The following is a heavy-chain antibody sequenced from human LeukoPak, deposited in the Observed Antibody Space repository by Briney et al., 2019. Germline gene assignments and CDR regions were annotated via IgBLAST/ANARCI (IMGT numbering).Heavy chain of an antibody. V-gene: IGHV1-2*02. J-gene: IGHJ4*02. CDR3: ARGTGEGYSYGRYYFDY. Sequence: ASVKVSCKASGYTFTGYFMHWVRQAPGQGLEWMGWINPNSGGTNYAQKFQGRVTMTGDTSISTAYMDLSRLRSDDTAVYYCARGTGEGYSYGRYYFDYWGQGTLVTVSS. CDR1: GYTFTGYF. CDR2: INPNSGGT. D-gene: IGHD5-18*01.